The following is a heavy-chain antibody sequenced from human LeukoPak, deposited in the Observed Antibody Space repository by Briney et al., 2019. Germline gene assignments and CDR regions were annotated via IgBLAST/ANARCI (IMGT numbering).Heavy chain of an antibody. V-gene: IGHV3-7*01. Sequence: PGGSVRLSCAASGFTFSSYWMSWVRQAPGKGLEWVANIKQDGSEKYYVDSVKGRFTISRDNAKNSLYLQMNSLRAEDTAVYYCARVYSIVATIYYFDYWGQGTLVTVSS. CDR3: ARVYSIVATIYYFDY. CDR2: IKQDGSEK. CDR1: GFTFSSYW. D-gene: IGHD5-12*01. J-gene: IGHJ4*02.